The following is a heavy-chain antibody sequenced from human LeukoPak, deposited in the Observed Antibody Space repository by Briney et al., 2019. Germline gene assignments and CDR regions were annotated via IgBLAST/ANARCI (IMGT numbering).Heavy chain of an antibody. Sequence: GGSLRLSCAASGFTFSSYGMHWVRQAPGKGLEWVAVISYDGNNKYYADSVKGRFTISRDNSKNTLFLEMNGLRAEDTAVYYCAKELSTLGNWGQGTLVTVSS. J-gene: IGHJ4*02. V-gene: IGHV3-30*18. D-gene: IGHD5/OR15-5a*01. CDR3: AKELSTLGN. CDR1: GFTFSSYG. CDR2: ISYDGNNK.